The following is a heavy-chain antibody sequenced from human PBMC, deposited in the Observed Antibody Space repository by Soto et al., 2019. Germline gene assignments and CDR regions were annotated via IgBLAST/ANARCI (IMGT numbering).Heavy chain of an antibody. J-gene: IGHJ5*02. CDR1: GASIISSSYY. D-gene: IGHD6-13*01. CDR3: ARRASSSWYNWFDP. Sequence: SETLSLTCTVSGASIISSSYYWGWIRQPPGKGLEWIGSINYSGSTYYNPSLKSRVTISADTSKNQFSLKLRSVTAADTAVYYCARRASSSWYNWFDPWGQGTLVTVS. CDR2: INYSGST. V-gene: IGHV4-39*01.